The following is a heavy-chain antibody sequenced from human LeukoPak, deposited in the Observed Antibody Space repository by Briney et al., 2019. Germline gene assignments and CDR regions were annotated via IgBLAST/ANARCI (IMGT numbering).Heavy chain of an antibody. Sequence: GGSLRLSCAASGFTFSRYEMNWVRQAPGKGLEWVSYISSSGSTIYYADSVKGRFTISRDNAKNSLYLQMNSLRAEDTAVYYCARASNVLLWFGELFSLDYWGQGTLVTVSS. CDR1: GFTFSRYE. CDR3: ARASNVLLWFGELFSLDY. J-gene: IGHJ4*02. D-gene: IGHD3-10*01. CDR2: ISSSGSTI. V-gene: IGHV3-48*03.